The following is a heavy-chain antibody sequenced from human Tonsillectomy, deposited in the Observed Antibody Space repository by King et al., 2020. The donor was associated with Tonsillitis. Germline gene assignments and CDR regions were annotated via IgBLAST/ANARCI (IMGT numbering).Heavy chain of an antibody. V-gene: IGHV4-34*01. CDR1: GGSFSGYY. Sequence: VQLQQWGAGLLKPSETLSLTCAVYGGSFSGYYWSWICQPPGKGLEWIGEINQSGGSNYNPSLKSRVTISVDTYKNHFSLKLSYVTAADTAVYYCARHDYDTNHYDRAHDGFDLWGQGTMVTVSS. CDR3: ARHDYDTNHYDRAHDGFDL. J-gene: IGHJ3*01. D-gene: IGHD3-22*01. CDR2: INQSGGS.